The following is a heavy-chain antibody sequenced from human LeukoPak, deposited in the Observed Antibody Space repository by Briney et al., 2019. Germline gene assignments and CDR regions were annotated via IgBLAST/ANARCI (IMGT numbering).Heavy chain of an antibody. J-gene: IGHJ3*02. CDR3: ARVYRSNGYSSSWYAWDAFHI. CDR2: INPNSVVT. CDR1: GYTFTSYG. V-gene: IGHV1-2*02. Sequence: ASVKVSCKASGYTFTSYGISGVRQAPGQGLEGMGWINPNSVVTNYAQKFQGRVTMTMDTSISTAYMEVSRLRSDDTAVYYCARVYRSNGYSSSWYAWDAFHIWGQGTMVTVSS. D-gene: IGHD6-13*01.